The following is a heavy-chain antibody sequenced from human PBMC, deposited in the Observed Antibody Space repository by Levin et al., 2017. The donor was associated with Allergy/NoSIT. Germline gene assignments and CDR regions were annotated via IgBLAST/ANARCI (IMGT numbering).Heavy chain of an antibody. CDR1: GFFFSSYD. CDR2: IDTGGDT. J-gene: IGHJ4*02. V-gene: IGHV3-13*04. D-gene: IGHD3-16*01. Sequence: GESLKISCAASGFFFSSYDMHWVRQATGGGLEWVSAIDTGGDTYYAPSVKGRFTVSRENAEESLYLQMNSLRAGDTAVYFWVREGGGDSDIDPLDYWGQGTLVTVSS. CDR3: VREGGGDSDIDPLDY.